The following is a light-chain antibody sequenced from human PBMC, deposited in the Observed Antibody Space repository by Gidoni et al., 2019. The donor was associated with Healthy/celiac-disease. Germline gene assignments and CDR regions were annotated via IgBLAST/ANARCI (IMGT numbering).Light chain of an antibody. J-gene: IGKJ1*01. Sequence: DIQMTQSPSSLSASVGDRVTITCRASPGISHYLAWYQQKPGKVPKLLFYAASTWQSWVPSRFRGRGSAADFTLTISSLHPEDAATYYCQKYNCAPLTFXHXTKVXIK. CDR2: AAS. CDR3: QKYNCAPLT. CDR1: PGISHY. V-gene: IGKV1-27*01.